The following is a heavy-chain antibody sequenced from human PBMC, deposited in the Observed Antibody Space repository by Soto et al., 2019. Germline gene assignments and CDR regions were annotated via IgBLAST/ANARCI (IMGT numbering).Heavy chain of an antibody. D-gene: IGHD3-10*01. CDR2: IIPILGIA. V-gene: IGHV1-69*02. CDR3: ARARTYSYGSGSYSASFDY. J-gene: IGHJ4*02. CDR1: GGTFSSYT. Sequence: QVQLVQSGAEVKKPGSSVKVSCKASGGTFSSYTISWVRQAPGQGLEWMGRIIPILGIANYAQKFQGRVTITADKSTSTAYMELSSLRSEDTAVYYCARARTYSYGSGSYSASFDYWGQGTLVTVSS.